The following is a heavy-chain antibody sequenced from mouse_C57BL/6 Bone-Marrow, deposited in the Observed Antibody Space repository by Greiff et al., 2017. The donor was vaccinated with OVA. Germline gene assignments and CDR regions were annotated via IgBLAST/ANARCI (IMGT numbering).Heavy chain of an antibody. CDR3: ANLYYYGSSDWFAY. V-gene: IGHV1-76*01. CDR1: GYTFTDSY. D-gene: IGHD1-1*01. CDR2: IYPGSGNT. J-gene: IGHJ3*01. Sequence: QVQLQQSGAELVRPGASVKLSCKASGYTFTDSYINWVKQRPGQGLEWIARIYPGSGNTYYNEKFKGKATLTAEKSSSTAYMQLSSLTSEDSAVYFCANLYYYGSSDWFAYWGQGTLVTVSA.